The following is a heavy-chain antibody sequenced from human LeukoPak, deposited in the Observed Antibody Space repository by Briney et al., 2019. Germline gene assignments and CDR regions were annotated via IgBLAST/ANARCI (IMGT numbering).Heavy chain of an antibody. CDR2: INHSGST. CDR1: GGSFSGYY. CDR3: ARGVVVPAARSAFDI. V-gene: IGHV4-34*01. Sequence: SETLSLTCAVYGGSFSGYYWSWIRQPPGKGLEWIGEINHSGSTNYNPSLKSRVTISVDTSKNQFSLKLGSVTAADTAVYYCARGVVVPAARSAFDIWGQGTTVTVSS. D-gene: IGHD2-2*01. J-gene: IGHJ3*02.